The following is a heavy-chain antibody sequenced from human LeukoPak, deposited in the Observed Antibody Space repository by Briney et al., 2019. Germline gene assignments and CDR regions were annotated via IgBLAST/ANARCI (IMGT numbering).Heavy chain of an antibody. J-gene: IGHJ4*02. CDR1: GFTFSRYW. CDR3: ARGDTAMVLYYFDY. CDR2: INSDATST. Sequence: GGSLRLSCAASGFTFSRYWMHWVRQAPGKGLVWVSRINSDATSTSYADSVKGRFTIARDNAKNTLYLQMNSLRAEDTAVYYCARGDTAMVLYYFDYWGQGTLVTVSS. D-gene: IGHD5-18*01. V-gene: IGHV3-74*01.